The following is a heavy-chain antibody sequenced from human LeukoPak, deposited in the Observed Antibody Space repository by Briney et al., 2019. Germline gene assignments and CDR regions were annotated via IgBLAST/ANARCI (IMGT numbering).Heavy chain of an antibody. CDR2: IYYSGST. V-gene: IGHV4-39*07. Sequence: SETLSLTCTVSGGSISSSSYYWGWIRQPPGKGLEWIGSIYYSGSTYYNPSLKSRVTISVDTSKNQFSLKLSSVTAADTAVYYCARDAGKYYMDVWGKGTTVTVSS. J-gene: IGHJ6*03. CDR3: ARDAGKYYMDV. CDR1: GGSISSSSYY.